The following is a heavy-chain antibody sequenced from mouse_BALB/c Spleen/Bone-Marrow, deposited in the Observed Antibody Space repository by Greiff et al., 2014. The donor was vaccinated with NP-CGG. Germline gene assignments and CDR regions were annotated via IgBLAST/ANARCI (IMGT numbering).Heavy chain of an antibody. D-gene: IGHD1-1*01. J-gene: IGHJ3*01. CDR1: GYTFTDYA. CDR3: AREGYASTAWFAY. V-gene: IGHV1-67*01. CDR2: INTYSGNT. Sequence: VQLQQSGPELVRPGVSVKISCKGSGYTFTDYAMHWVKQSHAKSLEWIGVINTYSGNTNYNQNFKGKATMTVDKSSSTASMELARLTYEGSAIYYCAREGYASTAWFAYWGQGTLVTVSA.